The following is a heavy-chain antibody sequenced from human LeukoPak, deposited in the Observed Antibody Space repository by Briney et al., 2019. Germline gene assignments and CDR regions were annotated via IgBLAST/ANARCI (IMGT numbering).Heavy chain of an antibody. J-gene: IGHJ4*02. V-gene: IGHV3-23*01. CDR2: ISGTGGST. Sequence: GGSLRLSCAASGFTFSSYAMSWVRQAPGKGLEWVSAISGTGGSTYYADSVKGRFTISRDNSKNTLYLQMNSLRAEDTAVYYCAKDQGFWSGFDYWGQGTLVTVCS. CDR1: GFTFSSYA. CDR3: AKDQGFWSGFDY. D-gene: IGHD3-3*01.